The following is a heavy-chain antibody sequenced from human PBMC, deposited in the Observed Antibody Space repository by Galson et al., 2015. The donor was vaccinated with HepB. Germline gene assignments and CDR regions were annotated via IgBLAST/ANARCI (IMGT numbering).Heavy chain of an antibody. V-gene: IGHV4-30-2*01. J-gene: IGHJ5*02. Sequence: TLSLTCAVSGGSISSGGYSWSWIRQPPGKGLEWIGYIYHSGNTYYNPSLKSRVTISVDRSKNQFSLKLSSVTAADTAAYYCARGAYRAVVPAAIGYWFDPWGQGTLVTVSS. CDR2: IYHSGNT. CDR3: ARGAYRAVVPAAIGYWFDP. D-gene: IGHD2-2*01. CDR1: GGSISSGGYS.